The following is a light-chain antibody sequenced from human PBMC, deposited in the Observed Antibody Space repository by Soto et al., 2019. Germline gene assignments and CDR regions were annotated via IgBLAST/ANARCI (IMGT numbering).Light chain of an antibody. J-gene: IGKJ1*01. Sequence: DIQMTQSPSTLSASVGDRVTITCRASETITRWVAWYQQKPGKAPKLLIYDASTLERGVPSRFSGSRSATEFTLTISSLQPDDFATYYCQQYNSYSWTLGQGTKVDIK. CDR2: DAS. CDR3: QQYNSYSWT. CDR1: ETITRW. V-gene: IGKV1-5*01.